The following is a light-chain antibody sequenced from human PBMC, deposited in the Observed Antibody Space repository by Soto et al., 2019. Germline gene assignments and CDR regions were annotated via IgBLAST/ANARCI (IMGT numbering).Light chain of an antibody. CDR2: EVT. Sequence: LTQPASVSGSPGQSITISCTGTRSDVGGYSSVPWYQFHPGRAPKLVIFEVTNRASGASDRFSGSKSGNTASLTISGLHTDDEGDYYCSSYTDSHTLGIFGTGTKVTVL. V-gene: IGLV2-14*01. CDR1: RSDVGGYSS. CDR3: SSYTDSHTLGI. J-gene: IGLJ1*01.